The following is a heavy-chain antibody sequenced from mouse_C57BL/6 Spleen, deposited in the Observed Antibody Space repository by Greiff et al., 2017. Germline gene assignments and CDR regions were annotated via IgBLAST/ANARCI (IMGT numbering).Heavy chain of an antibody. Sequence: VKLVESGAELARPGASVKLSCKASGYTFTSYGISWVKQRTGQGLEWIGEIYPRSGNTYYNEKFKGKATLTADKSSSTAYMELRSLTSEDSAVYFCASMVSYAMDYWGQGTSVTVSS. CDR3: ASMVSYAMDY. V-gene: IGHV1-81*01. D-gene: IGHD2-2*01. CDR2: IYPRSGNT. CDR1: GYTFTSYG. J-gene: IGHJ4*01.